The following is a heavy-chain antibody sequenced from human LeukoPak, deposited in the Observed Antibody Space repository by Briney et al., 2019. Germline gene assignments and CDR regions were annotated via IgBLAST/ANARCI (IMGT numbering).Heavy chain of an antibody. CDR3: ARDSPYSTKPLGFDY. CDR1: GYIFTSYG. Sequence: ASVKVSCKASGYIFTSYGISWVRQAPGQGLEWVGWISAYNGHTNYAEKFQGRVTMTTDTSTTTAYMELRSLRPDETAVYYCARDSPYSTKPLGFDYWSQGTLVTVSS. CDR2: ISAYNGHT. V-gene: IGHV1-18*01. J-gene: IGHJ4*02. D-gene: IGHD6-13*01.